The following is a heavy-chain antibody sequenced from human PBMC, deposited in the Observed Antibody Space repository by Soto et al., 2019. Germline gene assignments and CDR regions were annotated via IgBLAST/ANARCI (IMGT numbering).Heavy chain of an antibody. CDR2: ISSSSSTI. D-gene: IGHD6-19*01. V-gene: IGHV3-48*02. CDR1: GFTFSSYS. Sequence: PGGSLRLSCAASGFTFSSYSMNWVRQAPGKGLEWVSYISSSSSTIYYADSVKGRFTISRDNAKNSLYLQMNSLRDEDTAVYYCARAVKQWLVPESDAFDIWGQGTMVTVSS. J-gene: IGHJ3*02. CDR3: ARAVKQWLVPESDAFDI.